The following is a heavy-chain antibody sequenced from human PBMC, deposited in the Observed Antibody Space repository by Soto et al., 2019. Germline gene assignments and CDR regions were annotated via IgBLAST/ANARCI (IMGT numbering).Heavy chain of an antibody. V-gene: IGHV4-59*01. D-gene: IGHD3-22*01. J-gene: IGHJ4*02. Sequence: SETLSLTCTVSGGSISSYYWSWIRQPPGKGLEWIGYIYYSGSTNYNPSLKSRVTILVDTSKNQFSLKLSSVTAADTAVYYCARGHYYDSSGYFDYWGQGTLVTVSS. CDR2: IYYSGST. CDR3: ARGHYYDSSGYFDY. CDR1: GGSISSYY.